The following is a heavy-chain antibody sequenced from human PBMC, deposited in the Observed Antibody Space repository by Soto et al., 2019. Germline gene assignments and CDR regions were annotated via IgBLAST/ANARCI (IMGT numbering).Heavy chain of an antibody. V-gene: IGHV3-30-3*01. CDR1: GFTFSSYA. CDR3: GRSQFYVVDGPPIYRPFDS. CDR2: ISYDGSNI. D-gene: IGHD2-21*01. J-gene: IGHJ4*02. Sequence: GGSLRLSCAASGFTFSSYALHWVRQAPGKGLEWVAVISYDGSNIYYADSVKGRFTFSRDNSKNTLYLQMSSLRAEDTAVYYCGRSQFYVVDGPPIYRPFDSSGQGTLVTVSS.